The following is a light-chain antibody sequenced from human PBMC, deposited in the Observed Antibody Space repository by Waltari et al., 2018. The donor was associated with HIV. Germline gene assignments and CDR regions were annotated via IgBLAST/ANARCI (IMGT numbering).Light chain of an antibody. CDR1: SSDVGNFDL. J-gene: IGLJ3*02. V-gene: IGLV2-23*02. Sequence: QSALTQPASVSGSPGQSITIACTGTSSDVGNFDLVSWYQHHPVKAPKLMIYEVSKRPSGVFTRFSGAKSGNTASLTISGLQADDEADYYCCSYAGSSTWVFGGGTKLTVL. CDR2: EVS. CDR3: CSYAGSSTWV.